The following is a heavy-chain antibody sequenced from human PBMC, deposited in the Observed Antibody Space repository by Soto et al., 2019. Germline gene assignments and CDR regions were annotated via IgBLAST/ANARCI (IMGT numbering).Heavy chain of an antibody. CDR1: GDSISSYN. CDR3: VRQGIGVLHGLVDV. D-gene: IGHD3-10*01. Sequence: QVQLQESGPGLVKPSETLSLTCTVSGDSISSYNLAWIRQPPGKGLEWIGYFRSGGGTSYNPSLKRRVAXXAXTXXKPCSLRLRSVTAADTAVYYCVRQGIGVLHGLVDVWGQGTTVTVSS. J-gene: IGHJ6*02. CDR2: FRSGGGT. V-gene: IGHV4-59*08.